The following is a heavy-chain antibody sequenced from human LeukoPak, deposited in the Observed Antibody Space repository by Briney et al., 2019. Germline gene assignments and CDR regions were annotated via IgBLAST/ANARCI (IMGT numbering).Heavy chain of an antibody. D-gene: IGHD3-22*01. CDR2: ISFDGGSR. CDR3: ATDHDRSGYYQYYFDY. CDR1: GFXFSSNA. V-gene: IGHV3-30-3*01. Sequence: GGSLRLSCAVSGFXFSSNAMHWVRQAPGKGLEWVAGISFDGGSRYYADSVRGRSTVSRDNSRNTLYLQMNILRTEDTAVYYCATDHDRSGYYQYYFDYWGQGTLVTVSS. J-gene: IGHJ4*02.